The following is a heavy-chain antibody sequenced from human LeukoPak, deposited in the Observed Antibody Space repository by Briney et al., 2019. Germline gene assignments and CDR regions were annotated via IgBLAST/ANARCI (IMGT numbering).Heavy chain of an antibody. CDR2: INHSGST. Sequence: SETLSLTCAVYGGSFSGYYWSWIRQPPGEGLEWIGEINHSGSTNYNPSLKSRVTISVDTSKNQFSLKLSSVTAADTAVYYCAARLYSSSWYVDYWGQGTLVTVSS. CDR3: AARLYSSSWYVDY. V-gene: IGHV4-34*01. CDR1: GGSFSGYY. D-gene: IGHD6-13*01. J-gene: IGHJ4*02.